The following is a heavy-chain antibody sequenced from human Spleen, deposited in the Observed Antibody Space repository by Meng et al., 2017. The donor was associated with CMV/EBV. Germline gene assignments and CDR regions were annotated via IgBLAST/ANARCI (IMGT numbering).Heavy chain of an antibody. V-gene: IGHV3-7*03. CDR1: GFNYYGYW. CDR3: AGYPQTYPYSNSS. CDR2: INQDGSEK. J-gene: IGHJ4*02. Sequence: GESLKISCAASGFNYYGYWMTWVRQAPGKGLEWVANINQDGSEKYYVESVKGRFTISRDNAQSSLYLQMNSLRAEDTAMYYCAGYPQTYPYSNSSWGQGTLVTVSS. D-gene: IGHD6-13*01.